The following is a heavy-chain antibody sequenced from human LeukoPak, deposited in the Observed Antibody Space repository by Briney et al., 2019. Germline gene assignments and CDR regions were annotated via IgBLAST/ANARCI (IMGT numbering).Heavy chain of an antibody. J-gene: IGHJ6*02. CDR1: GYTFTNYG. CDR2: TSAYNGNT. Sequence: ASVKVSCKASGYTFTNYGISWVRQAPGQGLEWMGWTSAYNGNTKYAQKLQGRVTMTTDTSTSTAYMELGSLRSDDTAVYYCARYSGTYHDYYYYGMDVWGQGTTVTVSS. CDR3: ARYSGTYHDYYYYGMDV. D-gene: IGHD1-26*01. V-gene: IGHV1-18*01.